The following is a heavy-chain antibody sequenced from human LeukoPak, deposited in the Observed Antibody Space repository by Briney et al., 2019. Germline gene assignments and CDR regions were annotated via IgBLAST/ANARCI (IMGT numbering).Heavy chain of an antibody. CDR2: ISSSGSTI. Sequence: PGGSLRLSCAASGFTFSSYGMHWVRQAPGKGLEWVSYISSSGSTIYYADSVKGRFTISRDDAKNSLYLQMNSLRAEDTAVYYCAELGTTMIGGVWGKGTTVTISS. CDR3: AELGTTMIGGV. D-gene: IGHD3-10*02. CDR1: GFTFSSYG. J-gene: IGHJ6*04. V-gene: IGHV3-48*04.